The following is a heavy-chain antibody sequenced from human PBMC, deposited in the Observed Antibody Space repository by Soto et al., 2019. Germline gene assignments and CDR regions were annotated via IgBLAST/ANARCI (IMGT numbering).Heavy chain of an antibody. V-gene: IGHV4-34*01. D-gene: IGHD2-21*02. J-gene: IGHJ3*02. CDR2: INHSGST. CDR3: TRGREVPVTDVLVAFDI. Sequence: QVQLQQWGAGLLKPSETLSLTCAVYGGSFSGYFWSWIRQPPGKGLEWIGEINHSGSTNYNPSLKSRVTISVDTSKNQFSLKLSSVTAADMAKYYWTRGREVPVTDVLVAFDIWGQGTRVTVSS. CDR1: GGSFSGYF.